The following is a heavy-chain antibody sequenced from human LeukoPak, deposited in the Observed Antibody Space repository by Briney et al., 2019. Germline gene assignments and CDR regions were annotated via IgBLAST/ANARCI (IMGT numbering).Heavy chain of an antibody. Sequence: ASVKVSCKASGGTFSSYAISWVRQAPGQGLEWMGGIIPIFGTANYAQKFQGRVTITADKSTSTAYMELSSLRSEETAVYYCASSGSRDGYDYWGQGTLVTVSS. CDR2: IIPIFGTA. CDR3: ASSGSRDGYDY. CDR1: GGTFSSYA. V-gene: IGHV1-69*06. D-gene: IGHD3-10*01. J-gene: IGHJ4*02.